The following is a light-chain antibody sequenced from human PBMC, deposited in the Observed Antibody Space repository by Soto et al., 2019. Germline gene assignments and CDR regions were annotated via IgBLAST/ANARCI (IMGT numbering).Light chain of an antibody. CDR1: QSVSSN. V-gene: IGKV3-15*01. J-gene: IGKJ1*01. CDR3: QQYNNWPGVLT. Sequence: EIVMTQSPATLSVSPGERATLSCRASQSVSSNLAWYQQKPGQAPRLLIYGASTRATGIPARFSGSGSGTEFTLTISSLQSEDFAVYYCQQYNNWPGVLTFGQGTKVDIK. CDR2: GAS.